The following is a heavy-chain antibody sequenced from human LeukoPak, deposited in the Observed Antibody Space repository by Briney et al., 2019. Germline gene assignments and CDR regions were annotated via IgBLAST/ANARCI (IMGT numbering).Heavy chain of an antibody. CDR3: ARILFDSSGDRFDH. V-gene: IGHV2-70*11. Sequence: SGPALVRPTQTLTLTCTFSGFSLSTSGMCVSWIRQPPGKALEWLARIDWDDDKYYSTSLKTRLTISKDTSKNQVVLTMTNMDPVDTATYYCARILFDSSGDRFDHWGQGTLVTVSS. CDR1: GFSLSTSGMC. CDR2: IDWDDDK. D-gene: IGHD3-22*01. J-gene: IGHJ4*02.